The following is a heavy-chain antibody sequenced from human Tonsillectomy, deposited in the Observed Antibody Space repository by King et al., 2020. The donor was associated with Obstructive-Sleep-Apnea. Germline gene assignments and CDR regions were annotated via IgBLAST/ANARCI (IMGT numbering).Heavy chain of an antibody. J-gene: IGHJ4*02. CDR3: ARARVYYDSSGYYSRYYFDY. CDR2: ISSSGSTI. Sequence: VQLVESGGGLVKPGGSLRLSCAASGFTFSDYYMSWIRQAPGKGLEWVSYISSSGSTIYYADSVKGQFTISRDNAKNSLYLQMNSLRAEDTAVYYCARARVYYDSSGYYSRYYFDYWGQGTLVTVSS. V-gene: IGHV3-11*01. D-gene: IGHD3-22*01. CDR1: GFTFSDYY.